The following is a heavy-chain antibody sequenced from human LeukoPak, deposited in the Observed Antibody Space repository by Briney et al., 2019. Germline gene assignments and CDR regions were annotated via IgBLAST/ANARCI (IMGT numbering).Heavy chain of an antibody. CDR1: GFTFSSYA. CDR2: ISGSGDNT. D-gene: IGHD3-22*01. J-gene: IGHJ4*02. Sequence: GGSLRLSCAASGFTFSSYAMSWVRQAPGKGLEWVSGISGSGDNTYYADSVKGRFTISRDNSKNTLYVQVNSLGTEDTAAYYCAKGSYYDSSGSFYFDYWSQGTLVTVSS. CDR3: AKGSYYDSSGSFYFDY. V-gene: IGHV3-23*01.